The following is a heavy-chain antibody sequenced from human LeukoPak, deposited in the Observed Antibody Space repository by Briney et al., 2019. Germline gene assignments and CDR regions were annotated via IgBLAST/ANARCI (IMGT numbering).Heavy chain of an antibody. CDR2: INPNSGGT. Sequence: GASVKVSCKASGYTFTAYFLHWVRQAPGQGLEWMGWINPNSGGTNYAQKFQGRVTMTWDTSISTAYMELSRLKSDDTAVYYCARDTNGNKFEYWGQGALVTVSS. D-gene: IGHD1/OR15-1a*01. J-gene: IGHJ4*02. CDR3: ARDTNGNKFEY. V-gene: IGHV1-2*02. CDR1: GYTFTAYF.